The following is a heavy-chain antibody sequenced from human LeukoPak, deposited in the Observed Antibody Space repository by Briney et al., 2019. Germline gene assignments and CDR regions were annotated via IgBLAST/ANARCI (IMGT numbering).Heavy chain of an antibody. J-gene: IGHJ4*02. CDR1: GLTINTYA. Sequence: GGSLRLSCAASGLTINTYAMSWVRQAPGKGLEWVSSSGATTYYADSLGARFIISRDNAKNTLHLQMNSLRGEDAAVYYCGRGGSYGSVDYWGQGALVTVSS. V-gene: IGHV3-23*01. CDR3: GRGGSYGSVDY. D-gene: IGHD3-16*02. CDR2: SSGATT.